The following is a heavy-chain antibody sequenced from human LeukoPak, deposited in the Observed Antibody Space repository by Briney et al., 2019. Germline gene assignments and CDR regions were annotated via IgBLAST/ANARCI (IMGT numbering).Heavy chain of an antibody. D-gene: IGHD3-10*01. Sequence: ASVKVSCKASGYTFTSYDINWVRQATGQGLEWMGWMNPNSGNTGYAQKFQGRVTMTRNTSISTAYMELSSLRSEDTAVYYCARSGYYGSGSYYNHYYYYMDVWGKGTTVTISS. J-gene: IGHJ6*03. CDR1: GYTFTSYD. V-gene: IGHV1-8*01. CDR2: MNPNSGNT. CDR3: ARSGYYGSGSYYNHYYYYMDV.